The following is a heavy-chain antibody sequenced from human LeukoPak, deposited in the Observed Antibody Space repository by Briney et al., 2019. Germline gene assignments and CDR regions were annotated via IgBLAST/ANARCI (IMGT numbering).Heavy chain of an antibody. D-gene: IGHD4-17*01. Sequence: PGGSLRLFCAASGFTVSSNYMSWVRQAPGKGLEWVSVIYRGGSTYYADSVKGRFTISRDNSKNTLYLQMNSLRAEDTAVYYCARDRTGGDYGFDYWGQGTLVTVSS. CDR2: IYRGGST. CDR1: GFTVSSNY. CDR3: ARDRTGGDYGFDY. V-gene: IGHV3-66*01. J-gene: IGHJ4*02.